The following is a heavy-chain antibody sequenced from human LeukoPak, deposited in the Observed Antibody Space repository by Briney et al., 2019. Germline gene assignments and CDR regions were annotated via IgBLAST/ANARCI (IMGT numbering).Heavy chain of an antibody. J-gene: IGHJ4*02. Sequence: PGGSLRLACAASGFTFSSYAMSWVRQAPGKGLEWVSGISGSAYSTYYADSVQGRFTISRDNSKNTLYLQMNSLRAEDTAVYYCAKEAGYSGYDYPDYWGQGTLVTVSS. D-gene: IGHD5-12*01. V-gene: IGHV3-23*01. CDR2: ISGSAYST. CDR1: GFTFSSYA. CDR3: AKEAGYSGYDYPDY.